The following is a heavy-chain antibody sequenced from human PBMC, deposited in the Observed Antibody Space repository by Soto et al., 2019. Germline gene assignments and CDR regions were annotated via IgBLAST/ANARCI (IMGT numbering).Heavy chain of an antibody. D-gene: IGHD5-18*01. J-gene: IGHJ6*02. CDR2: IIHIFDTA. CDR1: GSTFSSHA. CDR3: AAVVYTAMVTRDHYYYYSMDV. Sequence: SSVKGPWKAFGSTFSSHAIRRVGQALGKGLEWIGWIIHIFDTANYAQKFQGRVTISADESTSTASIELSSVRSDDTVVYYCAAVVYTAMVTRDHYYYYSMDVWG. V-gene: IGHV1-69*13.